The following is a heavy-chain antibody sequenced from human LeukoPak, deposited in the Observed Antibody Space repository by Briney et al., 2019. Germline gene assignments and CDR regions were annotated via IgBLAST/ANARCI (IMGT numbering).Heavy chain of an antibody. D-gene: IGHD3-22*01. Sequence: ASVKVSCKASGYTFTGYYMNWVRQAPGQGLEWMGWIDPNSGGTNYAQKFQGRVTMTRDTSISTAYMELSRLRSDDTAVYYCARARYYDSSGYPRLFDYWGQGTLVTVSS. CDR1: GYTFTGYY. CDR3: ARARYYDSSGYPRLFDY. V-gene: IGHV1-2*02. J-gene: IGHJ4*02. CDR2: IDPNSGGT.